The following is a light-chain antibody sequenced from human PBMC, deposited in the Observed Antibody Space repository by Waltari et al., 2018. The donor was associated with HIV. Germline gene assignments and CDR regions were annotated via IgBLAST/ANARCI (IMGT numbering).Light chain of an antibody. CDR2: LAS. Sequence: IGVTQSPRSLPVSSGEPASIPCKSRQSLTHYNGFKYLDWYVQRPGQSPQLLIHLASSRAAGVSDRISATVSGTNFTLTIRKIEASDVGIYYCMQTLQTPWTFGQGTRV. V-gene: IGKV2-28*01. CDR3: MQTLQTPWT. J-gene: IGKJ1*01. CDR1: QSLTHYNGFKY.